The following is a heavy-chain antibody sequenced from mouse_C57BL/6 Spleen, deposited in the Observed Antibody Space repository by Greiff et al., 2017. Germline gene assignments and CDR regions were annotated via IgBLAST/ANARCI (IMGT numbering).Heavy chain of an antibody. V-gene: IGHV1-55*01. D-gene: IGHD1-1*01. CDR2: IYPGSGST. CDR3: AREGDYGSSSYAMDY. CDR1: GYTFTSYW. Sequence: QVQLQQSGAELVKPGASVKMSCKASGYTFTSYWITWVKQRPGQGLEWIGDIYPGSGSTNYNEKFKSKATLTVDTSSSTAYMQLSSLTSEDSAVYYCAREGDYGSSSYAMDYWGQGTSVTVSS. J-gene: IGHJ4*01.